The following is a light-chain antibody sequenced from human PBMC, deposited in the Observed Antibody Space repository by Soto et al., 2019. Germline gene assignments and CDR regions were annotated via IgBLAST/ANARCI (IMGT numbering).Light chain of an antibody. J-gene: IGKJ2*01. CDR2: GAS. CDR1: QSISNN. CDR3: QQYNNWPHT. Sequence: LGMTQSPVTLSASPGERDTLSCRASQSISNNLAWHQQKPGQAPRLLIYGASTRATGIPARFSGSGSGTKFTLTISILQSEDFAVYYCQQYNNWPHTFCQGSKVDIK. V-gene: IGKV3-15*01.